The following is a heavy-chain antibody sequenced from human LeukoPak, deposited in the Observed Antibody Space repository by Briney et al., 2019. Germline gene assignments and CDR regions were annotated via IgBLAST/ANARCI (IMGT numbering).Heavy chain of an antibody. V-gene: IGHV3-23*01. D-gene: IGHD4/OR15-4a*01. CDR2: ISGSGGST. J-gene: IGHJ3*02. CDR1: GFTFSSYA. CDR3: ARGHSANYLRAFDI. Sequence: GGSLRLSCAASGFTFSSYAMSWVRQAPGKGLEWVSAISGSGGSTYYADSVKGRFTISRDNSKSTLYLQLGSLRADDTAVYYCARGHSANYLRAFDIWGQGTMVTVPS.